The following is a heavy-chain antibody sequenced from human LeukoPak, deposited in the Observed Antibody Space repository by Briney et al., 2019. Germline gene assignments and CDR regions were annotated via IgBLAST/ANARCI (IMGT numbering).Heavy chain of an antibody. CDR1: GFTFSSYG. Sequence: PGGSLRLSCAASGFTFSSYGMHWVRQAPGKGLEWVAVISYDGSNKYYADSVKGRFTISRDNSKNTLYLQMNSLRAEDTAVYYCAKDEGGSWPVNWFDPWGQGTLVTVSS. J-gene: IGHJ5*02. CDR3: AKDEGGSWPVNWFDP. CDR2: ISYDGSNK. D-gene: IGHD6-13*01. V-gene: IGHV3-30*18.